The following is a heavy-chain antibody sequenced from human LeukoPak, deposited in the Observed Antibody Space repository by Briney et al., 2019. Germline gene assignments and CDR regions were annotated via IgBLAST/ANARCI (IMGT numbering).Heavy chain of an antibody. CDR2: VYSGGLT. Sequence: PGGSLRLPCAASGFTVSDNYMSWVLQAPGKGLEWVSTVYSGGLTYYADPVKGRFTISRDNSKNTLYLQMSSLRAEDTAVYYCVRDRWPGLGDFWGQGTTVTVSS. J-gene: IGHJ6*02. V-gene: IGHV3-66*01. CDR1: GFTVSDNY. CDR3: VRDRWPGLGDF. D-gene: IGHD6-19*01.